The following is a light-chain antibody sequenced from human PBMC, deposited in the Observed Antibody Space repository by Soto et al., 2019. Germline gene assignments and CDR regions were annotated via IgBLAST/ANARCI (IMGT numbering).Light chain of an antibody. J-gene: IGLJ2*01. CDR3: QSYDICLSVV. V-gene: IGLV1-40*01. Sequence: QSVLTQPPSVSGAPGQRVTISCTGSSSNIGAGYDVHWYHQLPGTAPKLLIYGNSNRPSGVPDRFSGSKSGTSASLAITGLQAEDEADYYCQSYDICLSVVFGGGTKLTVL. CDR2: GNS. CDR1: SSNIGAGYD.